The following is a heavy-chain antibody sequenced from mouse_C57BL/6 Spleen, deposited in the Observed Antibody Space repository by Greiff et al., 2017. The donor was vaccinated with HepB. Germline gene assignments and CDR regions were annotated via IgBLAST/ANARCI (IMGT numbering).Heavy chain of an antibody. CDR2: INPNNGGT. Sequence: DVHLVESGPELVKPGASVKMSCKASGYTFTDYNMHLVKQSHGKSLEWIGYINPNNGGTSYNQKFKGKATLTVNKSSSTAYMELRSLTSEDSAVYYCARGFYGSSYGYFDVWGTGTTVTVSS. V-gene: IGHV1-22*01. J-gene: IGHJ1*03. CDR3: ARGFYGSSYGYFDV. CDR1: GYTFTDYN. D-gene: IGHD1-1*01.